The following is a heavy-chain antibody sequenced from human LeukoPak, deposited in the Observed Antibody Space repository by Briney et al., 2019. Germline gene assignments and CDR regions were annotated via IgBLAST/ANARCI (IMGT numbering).Heavy chain of an antibody. CDR3: ARHVGYCSGDRCYSADDAFDV. Sequence: PSETLSLTCTVSGGSISSYYWNWIRQPPGKGLEWIGYIYYTGSTNYNPSLKSRATISVDTSKNQFSLKLNSVTAADTAVYYCARHVGYCSGDRCYSADDAFDVWGQGTMVTVSS. D-gene: IGHD2-15*01. J-gene: IGHJ3*01. V-gene: IGHV4-59*08. CDR2: IYYTGST. CDR1: GGSISSYY.